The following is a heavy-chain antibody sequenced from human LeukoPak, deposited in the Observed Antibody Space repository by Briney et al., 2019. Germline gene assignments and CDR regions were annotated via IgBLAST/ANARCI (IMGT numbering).Heavy chain of an antibody. J-gene: IGHJ6*02. Sequence: GASVKVSCKASGYTFTSYGISWVRQAPGQGLEWMGWISAYNGNTNYAQKLQDRVTMTTDTSTSTAYMELRSLRSDDTAVYYCARGSYYGSGRSPHDGYYGMDVWGQGTTVTVSS. D-gene: IGHD3-10*01. CDR1: GYTFTSYG. CDR3: ARGSYYGSGRSPHDGYYGMDV. CDR2: ISAYNGNT. V-gene: IGHV1-18*01.